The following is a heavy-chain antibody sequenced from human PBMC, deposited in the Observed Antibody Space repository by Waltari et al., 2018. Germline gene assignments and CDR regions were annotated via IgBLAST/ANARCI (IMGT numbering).Heavy chain of an antibody. CDR2: INPNRGGT. Sequence: QVQLVQSGAEVKKPGASVKVSCKASGYTFTGYYMHWVRQAPGQGLEWMGWINPNRGGTNYAQKFQGGVTMTRDTSISTAYMELSRLRSDDTAVYYCARNSGDSGYDSWFDPWGQGTLVTVSS. J-gene: IGHJ5*02. D-gene: IGHD5-12*01. V-gene: IGHV1-2*02. CDR3: ARNSGDSGYDSWFDP. CDR1: GYTFTGYY.